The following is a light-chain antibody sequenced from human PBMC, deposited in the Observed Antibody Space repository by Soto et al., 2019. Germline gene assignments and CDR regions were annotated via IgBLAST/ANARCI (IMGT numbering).Light chain of an antibody. CDR2: DAS. Sequence: EIVLTQSPATLSLSPGDRATLSCRASQSVSSYLGWYQQRPGQAPRLLIYDASNRATGIPARFSGSGSGTDFTLTISRLEPEDFAVYYCQQRSDWPSTFGGGTKVEIK. V-gene: IGKV3-11*01. CDR1: QSVSSY. CDR3: QQRSDWPST. J-gene: IGKJ4*01.